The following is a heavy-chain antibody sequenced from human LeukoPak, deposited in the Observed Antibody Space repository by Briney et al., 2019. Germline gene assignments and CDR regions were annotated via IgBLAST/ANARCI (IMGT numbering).Heavy chain of an antibody. CDR3: ARATEPGSSTWDWFDP. CDR2: IYYSGST. Sequence: PSETLSLTCTIPGGSISSSIYYWGWIRQPPGKGLEWLGSIYYSGSTYYNPSLKSRVTISGDTSKNQFSLTLSSVTAADTAVYYCARATEPGSSTWDWFDPWGQGTLVTVSS. V-gene: IGHV4-39*07. CDR1: GGSISSSIYY. J-gene: IGHJ5*02. D-gene: IGHD2-2*01.